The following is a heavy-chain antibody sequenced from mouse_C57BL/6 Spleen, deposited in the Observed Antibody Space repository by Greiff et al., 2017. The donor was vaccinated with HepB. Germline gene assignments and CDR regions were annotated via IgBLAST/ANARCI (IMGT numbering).Heavy chain of an antibody. J-gene: IGHJ2*01. CDR1: GYAFSSSW. Sequence: VQLQQSGPELVKPGASVKISCKASGYAFSSSWMNWVKQRPGKGLEWIGRIYPGDGDTNYNGKCKGKATLTADKSSSTAYMQLRSLTSEDSAVYFCASPTRQLFDYWGQGTTLTVSS. V-gene: IGHV1-82*01. CDR2: IYPGDGDT. CDR3: ASPTRQLFDY. D-gene: IGHD3-2*01.